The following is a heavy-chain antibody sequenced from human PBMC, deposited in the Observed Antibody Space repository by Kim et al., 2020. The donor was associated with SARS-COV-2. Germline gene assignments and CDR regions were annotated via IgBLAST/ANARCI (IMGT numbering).Heavy chain of an antibody. CDR3: ARSGGRGSWRQFVY. Sequence: EPSLKSRVTIAVDTAKNEFSLELTSVTAADTAIYYCARSGGRGSWRQFVYWGQGTLVTVSS. J-gene: IGHJ4*02. D-gene: IGHD6-13*01. V-gene: IGHV4-59*01.